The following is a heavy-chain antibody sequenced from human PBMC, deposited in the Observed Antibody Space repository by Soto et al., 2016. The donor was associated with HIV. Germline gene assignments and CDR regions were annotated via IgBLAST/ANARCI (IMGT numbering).Heavy chain of an antibody. CDR3: EGSGGSSWYVPLEG. Sequence: EVQLVESGGGLVKPGGSLRLSCEASGFTFSNAWMNWVRQAPGKGLEWVGRIKSKTDGGTIDYAAPVKGRFTISRDDPKNTLYLQMENLKTEDTAVYYCEGSGGSSWYVPLEGWGQGTLVTVSS. CDR1: GFTFSNAW. J-gene: IGHJ4*02. CDR2: IKSKTDGGTI. V-gene: IGHV3-15*01. D-gene: IGHD6-13*01.